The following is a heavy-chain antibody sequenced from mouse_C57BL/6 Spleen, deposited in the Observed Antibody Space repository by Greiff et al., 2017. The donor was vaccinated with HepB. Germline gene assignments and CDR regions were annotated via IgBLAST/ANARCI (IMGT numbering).Heavy chain of an antibody. CDR2: ISDGGSYT. CDR1: GFTFSSYA. CDR3: ARDGAYYSNYGWFAY. Sequence: EVQGVESGGGLVKPGGSLKLSCAASGFTFSSYAMSWVRQTPEKRLEWVATISDGGSYTYYPDNVKGRFTISRDNAKNNLYLQMSHLKSEDTAMYYCARDGAYYSNYGWFAYWGQGTLVTVSA. J-gene: IGHJ3*01. V-gene: IGHV5-4*01. D-gene: IGHD2-5*01.